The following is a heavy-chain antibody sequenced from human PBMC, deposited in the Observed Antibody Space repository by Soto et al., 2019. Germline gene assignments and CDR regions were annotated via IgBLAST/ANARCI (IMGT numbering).Heavy chain of an antibody. V-gene: IGHV1-18*01. Sequence: SVKVSCKASGYHFTSYGISWVRQAPGQGLEWMGWISAYNGNTNYAQKLQGRVTMTRDTSTSTVYMELSSLRSEDTAVYYCARVAIAVAGSWFDPWGQGTLVTVSS. CDR1: GYHFTSYG. CDR3: ARVAIAVAGSWFDP. D-gene: IGHD6-19*01. CDR2: ISAYNGNT. J-gene: IGHJ5*02.